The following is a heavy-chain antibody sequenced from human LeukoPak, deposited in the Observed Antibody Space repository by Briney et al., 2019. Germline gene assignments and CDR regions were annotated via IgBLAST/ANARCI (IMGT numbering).Heavy chain of an antibody. CDR3: ASSPSGYWWNFDC. J-gene: IGHJ4*02. V-gene: IGHV4-39*01. CDR2: IYYSGST. D-gene: IGHD3-22*01. Sequence: WETLSLTCTFSGGSISSNNYYWGWIRQPPGKGLEWIGSIYYSGSTYNNPSLKSRVTISVDTTKNQYSLKLTSVTAADTAVYYCASSPSGYWWNFDCWGQGTLVTVSS. CDR1: GGSISSNNYY.